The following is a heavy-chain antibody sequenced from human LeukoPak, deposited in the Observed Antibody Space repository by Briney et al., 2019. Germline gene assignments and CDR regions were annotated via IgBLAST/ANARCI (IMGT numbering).Heavy chain of an antibody. CDR1: GGTFSSYA. J-gene: IGHJ5*02. CDR3: ARDRVVVPAAKRGWFDP. D-gene: IGHD2-2*01. V-gene: IGHV1-69*05. CDR2: IIPIFGTA. Sequence: SSVKVSCKASGGTFSSYAISWVRQAPGQGLEWMGRIIPIFGTANYAQKFQGRVTITTDESTSTAYMELSSLRSDDTAVYYCARDRVVVPAAKRGWFDPWGQGTLVTVSS.